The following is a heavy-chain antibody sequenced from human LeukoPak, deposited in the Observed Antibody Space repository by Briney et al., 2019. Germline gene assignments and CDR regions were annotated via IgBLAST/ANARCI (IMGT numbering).Heavy chain of an antibody. CDR1: GGSISSGDYC. CDR2: INYSGST. D-gene: IGHD5-18*01. Sequence: SSQTLCLTCTVSGGSISSGDYCWSWIRQPPGKGLEGIAYINYSGSTYYNPSLKSRVTISVDTSKNQLSLKLSSVTAADTAVYYCARDSADTAMSLYYYYMDVWGKGTTVTVSS. J-gene: IGHJ6*03. CDR3: ARDSADTAMSLYYYYMDV. V-gene: IGHV4-30-4*08.